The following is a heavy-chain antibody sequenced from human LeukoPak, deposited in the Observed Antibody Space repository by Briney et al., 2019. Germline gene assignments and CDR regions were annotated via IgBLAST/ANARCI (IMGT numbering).Heavy chain of an antibody. V-gene: IGHV4-61*01. CDR3: VARDYYDSSGSNAFDI. CDR1: GGPVTSGSYT. CDR2: IYYSGST. D-gene: IGHD3-22*01. J-gene: IGHJ3*02. Sequence: PPKTLSLTATVSGGPVTSGSYTWSWIRNPPGKGLEWIGYIYYSGSTNYNPSLKSRVTISVDTSKNQFSLKLSSVTAADTAVYYCVARDYYDSSGSNAFDIWGQGTMVTVSS.